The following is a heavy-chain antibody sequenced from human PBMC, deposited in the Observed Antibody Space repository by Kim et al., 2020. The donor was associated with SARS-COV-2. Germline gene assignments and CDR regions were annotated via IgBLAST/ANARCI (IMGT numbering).Heavy chain of an antibody. CDR2: MTPNGDT. D-gene: IGHD6-19*01. Sequence: GGSLRLSCAGSGFTFGSFSISWVRQAPGKGLEWVSAMTPNGDTYYADSVKGRFTISRDNSKSTLYLQLNTLRAEDTAVYYCANPTKSGVTVACGVFWGQGTQVTVSS. J-gene: IGHJ4*02. CDR1: GFTFGSFS. V-gene: IGHV3-23*01. CDR3: ANPTKSGVTVACGVF.